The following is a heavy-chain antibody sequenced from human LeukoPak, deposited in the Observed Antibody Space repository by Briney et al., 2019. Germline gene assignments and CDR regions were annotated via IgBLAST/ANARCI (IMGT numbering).Heavy chain of an antibody. CDR3: ARGRSARRWDLPHLDL. D-gene: IGHD1-26*01. CDR2: IFYRGTT. Sequence: SETLSLTCAVYGGSFSGYYWSWIRQPPGKTLEWIGYIFYRGTTNYNPSLKSRVTISIDTSKNQFSLTLTSVITVDTAIYYCARGRSARRWDLPHLDLWGRGTLVTVSS. J-gene: IGHJ4*02. V-gene: IGHV4-59*01. CDR1: GGSFSGYY.